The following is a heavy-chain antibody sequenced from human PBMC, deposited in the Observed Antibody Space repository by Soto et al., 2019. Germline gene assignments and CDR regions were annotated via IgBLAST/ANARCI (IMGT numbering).Heavy chain of an antibody. CDR2: ISGSGGST. Sequence: SLRLSCAASGFTFSSYAMSWVRQAPGKGLEWVSAISGSGGSTYYADSVKGRFTISRDNSKNTLYLQMNSLRAEDTAVYYCAKDVVWGSSSWYVASDIWGQGTMVTVSS. CDR1: GFTFSSYA. V-gene: IGHV3-23*01. J-gene: IGHJ3*02. D-gene: IGHD6-13*01. CDR3: AKDVVWGSSSWYVASDI.